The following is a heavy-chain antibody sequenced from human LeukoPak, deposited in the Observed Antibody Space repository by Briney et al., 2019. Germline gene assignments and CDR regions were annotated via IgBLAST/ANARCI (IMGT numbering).Heavy chain of an antibody. J-gene: IGHJ4*02. CDR2: INPNSGGT. CDR1: GYTFTGYY. V-gene: IGHV1-2*02. D-gene: IGHD1-26*01. CDR3: ARMRDLVGTSPLGY. Sequence: GASVKVSCKASGYTFTGYYMHWVRQAPGQGLEWMGWINPNSGGTNYAQKFQGRVTMTRDTSISTAYMELSSLRSDDTAVYYCARMRDLVGTSPLGYWGQGTLVTVSS.